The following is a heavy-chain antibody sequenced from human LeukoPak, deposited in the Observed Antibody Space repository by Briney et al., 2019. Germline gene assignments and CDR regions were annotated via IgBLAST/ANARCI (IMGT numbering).Heavy chain of an antibody. CDR1: GGSISSYY. Sequence: SETLSLTCTVSGGSISSYYWSWIRQPPGKGLEWIGYTYYSGSTNYNPSLKSRVTISVDTSKNQFSLKLSSVTAADTAVYYCARDRDRYFDYWGQGTLVTVSS. J-gene: IGHJ4*02. V-gene: IGHV4-59*01. CDR2: TYYSGST. CDR3: ARDRDRYFDY.